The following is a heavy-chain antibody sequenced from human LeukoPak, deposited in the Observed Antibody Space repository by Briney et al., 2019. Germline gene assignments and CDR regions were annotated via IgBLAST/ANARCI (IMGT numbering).Heavy chain of an antibody. CDR3: ARDYGDFYFDY. D-gene: IGHD4-17*01. CDR1: GYTFTGYY. Sequence: ASVKLSCKASGYTFTGYYMHWVRQAPGQGLEWMGWINPNSGGTNYAQKFQGWVTMTRDTSISTAYMELSRLRSDDTAVYYCARDYGDFYFDYWGQGTLVTVSS. J-gene: IGHJ4*02. CDR2: INPNSGGT. V-gene: IGHV1-2*04.